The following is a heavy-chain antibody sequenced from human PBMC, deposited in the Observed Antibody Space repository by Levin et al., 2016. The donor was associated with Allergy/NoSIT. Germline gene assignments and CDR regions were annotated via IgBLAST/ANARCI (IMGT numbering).Heavy chain of an antibody. Sequence: VRQMPGKGLEWVAVISYDGSNKYYADSVKGRFTISRDNSKNTLYLQMNSLRAEDTAVYYCAALTYYYGSGYWGQGTMVTVSS. CDR2: ISYDGSNK. D-gene: IGHD3-10*01. V-gene: IGHV3-30*04. CDR3: AALTYYYGSGY. J-gene: IGHJ3*01.